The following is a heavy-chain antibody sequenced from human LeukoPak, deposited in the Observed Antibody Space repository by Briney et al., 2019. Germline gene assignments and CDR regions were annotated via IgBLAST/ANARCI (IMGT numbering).Heavy chain of an antibody. J-gene: IGHJ4*02. D-gene: IGHD3-22*01. CDR3: ARETYYYDSSGYYPLDY. Sequence: GGPLRLSCAPSGFTFSDYYMSWIPQAPGEALEWVSYISSSGTNIYYAHSVTGRFTISRDNDKNSLYLQMNSLRAEDTAVYYCARETYYYDSSGYYPLDYWGQGTLVTVSS. V-gene: IGHV3-11*01. CDR1: GFTFSDYY. CDR2: ISSSGTNI.